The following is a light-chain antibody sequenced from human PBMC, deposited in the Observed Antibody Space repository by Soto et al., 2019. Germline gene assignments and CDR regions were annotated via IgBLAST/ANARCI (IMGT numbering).Light chain of an antibody. CDR3: QQYDTYSMYT. V-gene: IGKV1-5*01. J-gene: IGKJ2*01. CDR2: DAS. Sequence: DIQMTQSPSTLSASVGDRVTITCRASQSIGTWLAWYQQKPGKAPKLLIYDASTLESGVPSRFSGSGSGTEFTLIISSLQPDDFATYYCQQYDTYSMYTFGQATKLEIK. CDR1: QSIGTW.